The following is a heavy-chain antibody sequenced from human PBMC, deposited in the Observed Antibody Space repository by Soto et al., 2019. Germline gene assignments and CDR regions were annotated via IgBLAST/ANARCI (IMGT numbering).Heavy chain of an antibody. Sequence: GGSLRLSCAASGFTFSSYDMHWVRQATGKGLEWVSAIGTAGDTYYPGSVKGRLNISRENAKNSLYLQMNSLRAGDTAVYYCARVPIESIAARPHWYFDLWGRGTLVTVSS. V-gene: IGHV3-13*01. CDR3: ARVPIESIAARPHWYFDL. J-gene: IGHJ2*01. CDR1: GFTFSSYD. CDR2: IGTAGDT. D-gene: IGHD6-6*01.